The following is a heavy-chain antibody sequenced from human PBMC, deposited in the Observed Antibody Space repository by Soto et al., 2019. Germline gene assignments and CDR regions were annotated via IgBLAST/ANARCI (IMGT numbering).Heavy chain of an antibody. Sequence: EVQLVESGGGLVQPGGSLRLSCAASGFTVSNSYMNWVRQAPGKGLEWVSLIYGGGGSSTYYADSVKGRFTISRDNSKNTLYLQMNSLRVEDTAVYYCARYNDYGSWGQGTLVSVSS. CDR2: IYGGGGSST. V-gene: IGHV3-66*01. D-gene: IGHD4-17*01. CDR3: ARYNDYGS. J-gene: IGHJ4*02. CDR1: GFTVSNSY.